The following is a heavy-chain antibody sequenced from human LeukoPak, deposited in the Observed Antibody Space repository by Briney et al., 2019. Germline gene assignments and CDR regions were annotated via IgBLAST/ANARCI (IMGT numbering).Heavy chain of an antibody. CDR2: INPNGGGT. Sequence: ASVKVSCKASGYTFTGYYMHWVRQAPGQGLEGMGWINPNGGGTNYAQKFQGRVTMTRDTSISTAYMELSRLRSDDTAVYYCARDEGRGVYQLLYYFDYWGQGTLVTVSS. D-gene: IGHD2-2*01. J-gene: IGHJ4*02. CDR3: ARDEGRGVYQLLYYFDY. V-gene: IGHV1-2*02. CDR1: GYTFTGYY.